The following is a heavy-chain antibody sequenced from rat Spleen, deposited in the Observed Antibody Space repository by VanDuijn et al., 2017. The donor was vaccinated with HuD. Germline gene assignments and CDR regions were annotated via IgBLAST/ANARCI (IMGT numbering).Heavy chain of an antibody. Sequence: EVQLVESGGCLVQPGRSLKLSCAASGFTFSSFSMAWVRPAPKKGLEWVATFTSGGSTYYRDSVKGRFTFSRDNAKRTLYLQMDGLRSEDTATYYCATLTGKYYGYNYFDYWGQGVMVTVSS. CDR1: GFTFSSFS. J-gene: IGHJ2*01. V-gene: IGHV5-25*01. CDR3: ATLTGKYYGYNYFDY. D-gene: IGHD1-9*01. CDR2: FTSGGST.